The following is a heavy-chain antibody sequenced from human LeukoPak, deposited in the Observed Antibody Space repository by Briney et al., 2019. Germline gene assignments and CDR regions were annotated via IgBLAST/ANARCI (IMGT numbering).Heavy chain of an antibody. CDR3: ARASYCSDGSCYSEY. V-gene: IGHV1-18*01. CDR1: GYTFSSYS. D-gene: IGHD2-15*01. J-gene: IGHJ4*02. CDR2: ISAYNGNT. Sequence: GASVKVSCKASGYTFSSYSISWVRQAPGQGLEWMGWISAYNGNTIYAQKVKGRVTMTTDTSTSTAYMELRSLKSDDTAVYYCARASYCSDGSCYSEYWGQGTLVTVSS.